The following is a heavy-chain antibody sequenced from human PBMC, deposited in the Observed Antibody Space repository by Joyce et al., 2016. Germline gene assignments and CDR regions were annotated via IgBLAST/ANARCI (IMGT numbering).Heavy chain of an antibody. D-gene: IGHD3-3*01. CDR3: TTDSEVFGVVTDF. CDR1: GFTLRNAY. J-gene: IGHJ4*02. CDR2: IKSRTDNGTT. Sequence: EVQLVEAGGGLVKPGGSLTLPCAASGFTLRNAYMTWVRQAPGKGLEWVGRIKSRTDNGTTDYAAPVKGRFIISRDDLRNMFYLQMNSLRTEDTAIYYCTTDSEVFGVVTDFWGPGTLVTVSS. V-gene: IGHV3-15*01.